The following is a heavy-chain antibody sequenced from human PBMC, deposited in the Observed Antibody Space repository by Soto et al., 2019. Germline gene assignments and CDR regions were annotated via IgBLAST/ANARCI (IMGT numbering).Heavy chain of an antibody. CDR3: ARDQGYGDRYGFDY. V-gene: IGHV3-33*01. CDR2: IWDDGSNK. J-gene: IGHJ4*02. Sequence: QVQLVESGGGVVQPGRSLRLSCAASGFTFSSYGMHWVRQAPGKGLEWVAVIWDDGSNKYYADSVKGRFTISRDNSKNTLYLQMNGLRAEDTAVYYCARDQGYGDRYGFDYWGQGTLVTVSS. CDR1: GFTFSSYG. D-gene: IGHD4-17*01.